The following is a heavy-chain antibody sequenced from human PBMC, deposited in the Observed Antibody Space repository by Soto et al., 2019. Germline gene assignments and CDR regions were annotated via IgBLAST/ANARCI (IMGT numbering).Heavy chain of an antibody. Sequence: QVQLVQSGAEVKKPGSSVKVSCKASGGTFSSYAISWVRQAPGQGLEWMGGIIPIFGTANYAQKFQGRVTLTADKSTSTAYMELSSLRSEYTAVYYCAREVMATNPHYYGMDVWGQGTTVTVSS. J-gene: IGHJ6*02. CDR1: GGTFSSYA. CDR2: IIPIFGTA. D-gene: IGHD2-21*01. CDR3: AREVMATNPHYYGMDV. V-gene: IGHV1-69*06.